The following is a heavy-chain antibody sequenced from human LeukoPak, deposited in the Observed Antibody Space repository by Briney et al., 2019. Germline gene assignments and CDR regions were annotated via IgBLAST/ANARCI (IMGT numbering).Heavy chain of an antibody. D-gene: IGHD6-13*01. CDR3: ARDSEGYSSSWYPDY. Sequence: GRSLRLSCAASGFTFSSYGMHWVRQAPGKGLEWVSSISSSSSYIYYADSVKGRFTISRDNAKNSLYLQMNSLRAEDTAVYCCARDSEGYSSSWYPDYWGQGTLVTVSS. J-gene: IGHJ4*02. CDR2: ISSSSSYI. CDR1: GFTFSSYG. V-gene: IGHV3-21*01.